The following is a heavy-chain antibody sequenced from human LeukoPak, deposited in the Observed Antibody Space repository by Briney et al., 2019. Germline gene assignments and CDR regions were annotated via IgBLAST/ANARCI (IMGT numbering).Heavy chain of an antibody. CDR3: ARAALRYFDWLPLQDAFDI. CDR1: GFTFSSYW. J-gene: IGHJ3*02. V-gene: IGHV3-7*01. D-gene: IGHD3-9*01. CDR2: IKQDGSEK. Sequence: PGGSLRLSCAASGFTFSSYWMSWVRQAPGKGLEWVANIKQDGSEKYYVDSVKGRFTISRDDAKNTLYLQMNSLRAEDTAVYYCARAALRYFDWLPLQDAFDIWGQGTMVTVSS.